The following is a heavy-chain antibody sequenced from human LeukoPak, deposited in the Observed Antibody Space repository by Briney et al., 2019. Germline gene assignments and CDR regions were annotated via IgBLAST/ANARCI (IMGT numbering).Heavy chain of an antibody. V-gene: IGHV1-2*02. D-gene: IGHD1-26*01. CDR2: INPNSGAT. CDR1: GYTFTGYH. Sequence: ASVKVSCKASGYTFTGYHIYWVRQAPGQGLEWMGWINPNSGATNYAQKFQGRVTMTRDTSINTIYMELNRLRSDDAAVYYCARDPRTTQIVGIRGVWAFDIWGQGTRVTVSS. CDR3: ARDPRTTQIVGIRGVWAFDI. J-gene: IGHJ3*02.